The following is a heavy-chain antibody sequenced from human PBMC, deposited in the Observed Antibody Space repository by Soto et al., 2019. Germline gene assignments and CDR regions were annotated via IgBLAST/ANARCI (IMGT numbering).Heavy chain of an antibody. Sequence: SETLSLTCTVSGGSISSYYWSWIRQPPGKGLEWIGYIYYSGSTNYNPSLKSRVTISVDTSKNQFSLKLSSVTAADTAVYYCAREGYCSSTSCRGYSYGYTRDHYPYYYYYMDVWGKGTTVTVSS. D-gene: IGHD2-2*01. CDR2: IYYSGST. CDR3: AREGYCSSTSCRGYSYGYTRDHYPYYYYYMDV. J-gene: IGHJ6*03. CDR1: GGSISSYY. V-gene: IGHV4-59*12.